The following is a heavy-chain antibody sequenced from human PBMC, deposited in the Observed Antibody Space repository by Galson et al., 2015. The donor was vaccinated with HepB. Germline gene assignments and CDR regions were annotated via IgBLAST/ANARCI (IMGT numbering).Heavy chain of an antibody. CDR1: GFTFSSHW. J-gene: IGHJ4*02. D-gene: IGHD6-19*01. Sequence: SLRLSCAASGFTFSSHWMHWVRQVPGKGLEWVSRINSEGSTTNYADSVKGRFTISRDNAKNTLYLQMNSLRAEDTAVYYCTRTTFSSGWYSAPDHWGQGTLVTVSS. CDR3: TRTTFSSGWYSAPDH. V-gene: IGHV3-74*01. CDR2: INSEGSTT.